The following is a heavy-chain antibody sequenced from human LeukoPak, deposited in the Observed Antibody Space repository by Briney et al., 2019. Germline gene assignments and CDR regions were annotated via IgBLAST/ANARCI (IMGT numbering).Heavy chain of an antibody. CDR2: ISYDGSNK. J-gene: IGHJ3*02. D-gene: IGHD3-3*01. CDR1: GFTFSSYA. V-gene: IGHV3-30*04. Sequence: LGRSLRLSCAASGFTFSSYAMHWVRQAPGKGLEWVAVISYDGSNKYYADSVKGRFTTSRDNSKNTLYLQMNSLRAEDTAVYYCARGSFRSTYDFWTGSTFNIWGQGTMVTVSS. CDR3: ARGSFRSTYDFWTGSTFNI.